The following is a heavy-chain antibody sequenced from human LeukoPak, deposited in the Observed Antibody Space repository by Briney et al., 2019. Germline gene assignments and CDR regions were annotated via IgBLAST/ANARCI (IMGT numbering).Heavy chain of an antibody. V-gene: IGHV3-48*02. CDR1: GFTFSGYG. D-gene: IGHD3-3*01. Sequence: GGSLRLSCTASGFTFSGYGMHWVRQPPGKGLEWVSSITSGSSGIYYADSVKGRLTISRDNANNSLYLQMNSLRDEDTAVYYCARGLRFPPTFDYWGQGTLVTVSS. J-gene: IGHJ4*02. CDR2: ITSGSSGI. CDR3: ARGLRFPPTFDY.